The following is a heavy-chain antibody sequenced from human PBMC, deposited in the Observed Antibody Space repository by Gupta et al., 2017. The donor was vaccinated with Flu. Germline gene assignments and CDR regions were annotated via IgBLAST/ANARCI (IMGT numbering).Heavy chain of an antibody. CDR1: GFNFWSYE. J-gene: IGHJ4*02. CDR2: ISRSEIT. Sequence: EVQLVESGGGLVQPGGSLRLSCAAPGFNFWSYEMSWVRQAPGRGLEWVSFISRSEITNYTDPVRGRFTISRDNANNSLYLQMSSLRDEDTAVYYCARGHWDNWGQGTLVTVSS. V-gene: IGHV3-48*03. CDR3: ARGHWDN.